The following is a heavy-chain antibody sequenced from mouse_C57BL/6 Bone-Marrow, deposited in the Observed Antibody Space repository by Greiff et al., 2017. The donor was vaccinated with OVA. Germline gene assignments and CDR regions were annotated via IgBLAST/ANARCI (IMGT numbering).Heavy chain of an antibody. D-gene: IGHD2-1*01. CDR3: TRNYYGNYVAMDY. CDR1: GYTFTDYE. Sequence: QVQLQQSGAELVRPGASVTLSCKASGYTFTDYEMHWVKQTPVHGLEWIGAIDPETGGTAYNQKFKGKAILTADKSSSTAYMELRILTSEDSAVYYCTRNYYGNYVAMDYWGQGTSVTVSS. CDR2: IDPETGGT. V-gene: IGHV1-15*01. J-gene: IGHJ4*01.